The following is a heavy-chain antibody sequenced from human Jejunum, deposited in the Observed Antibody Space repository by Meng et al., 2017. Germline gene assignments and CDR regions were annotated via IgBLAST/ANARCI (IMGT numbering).Heavy chain of an antibody. Sequence: SDRALVNPSETLSVTCTVSGGSISNSNSSWGWVRQPPGKGLEWIGYVHYTGSSTYPPPSLKRRVTMCVDTSKNQFSLRLRSVTAADTALYYCARRGDWNYFDHWGQGTLVTVSS. D-gene: IGHD3/OR15-3a*01. CDR3: ARRGDWNYFDH. V-gene: IGHV4-39*01. CDR2: VHYTGSST. CDR1: GGSISNSNSS. J-gene: IGHJ4*02.